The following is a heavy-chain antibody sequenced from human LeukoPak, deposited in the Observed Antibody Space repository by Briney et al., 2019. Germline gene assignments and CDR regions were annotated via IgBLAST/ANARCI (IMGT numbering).Heavy chain of an antibody. CDR2: IYPGDSDT. J-gene: IGHJ3*02. V-gene: IGHV5-51*01. CDR1: GYSFTSYW. D-gene: IGHD3-22*01. Sequence: GESLKISCKGSGYSFTSYWIGWVRQMPGKGLEWMGIIYPGDSDTRYSPSFQGQVTISADKSISTAYLQWSNLKASDTAMYYCARPHYYDSSGLRAFDIWGQGTMVTVSS. CDR3: ARPHYYDSSGLRAFDI.